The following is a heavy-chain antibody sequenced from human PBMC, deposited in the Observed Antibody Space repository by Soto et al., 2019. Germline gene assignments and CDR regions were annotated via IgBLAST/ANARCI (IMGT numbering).Heavy chain of an antibody. CDR2: ISYDGSNK. D-gene: IGHD6-19*01. Sequence: QVQLVESGGGVVQPGRSLRLSCAASGFTFSSYGMHWVRQAPGKGLEWVAVISYDGSNKYYADSVKGRFTISRDNSKNTLYLQMNSLRAEDTAVYYCAKDRGVQGASSGWIFDYWGQGTLVTVSS. V-gene: IGHV3-30*18. CDR1: GFTFSSYG. CDR3: AKDRGVQGASSGWIFDY. J-gene: IGHJ4*02.